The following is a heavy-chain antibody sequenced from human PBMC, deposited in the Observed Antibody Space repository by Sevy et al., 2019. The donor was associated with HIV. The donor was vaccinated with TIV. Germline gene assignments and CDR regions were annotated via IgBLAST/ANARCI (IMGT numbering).Heavy chain of an antibody. Sequence: GGSLRLSCVASGFTFDDYAMHWVRQAPGKGPEWVSGSSWNSGSIGYAESVKGRFTISRDNAKNFLYLQMNSLRVVDTALYYCAKGIGYSNGWYSWFDSWGQGTLVTVSS. J-gene: IGHJ5*01. D-gene: IGHD6-19*01. CDR1: GFTFDDYA. CDR3: AKGIGYSNGWYSWFDS. CDR2: SSWNSGSI. V-gene: IGHV3-9*01.